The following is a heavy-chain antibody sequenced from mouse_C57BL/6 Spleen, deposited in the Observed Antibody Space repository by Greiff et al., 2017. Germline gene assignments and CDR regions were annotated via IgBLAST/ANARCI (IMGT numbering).Heavy chain of an antibody. CDR1: GFSLTSYG. J-gene: IGHJ4*01. CDR3: AKESYYSNLGAMDY. D-gene: IGHD2-5*01. V-gene: IGHV2-5*01. CDR2: IWRGGST. Sequence: VQLQQPGPGLVQPSQSLSITCTVSGFSLTSYGVHWVRQSPGKGLEWLGVIWRGGSTDYNAAFMSRLSITKDNSKSQVFFKMNSLQADDTAIYYCAKESYYSNLGAMDYWGQGTSVTVSS.